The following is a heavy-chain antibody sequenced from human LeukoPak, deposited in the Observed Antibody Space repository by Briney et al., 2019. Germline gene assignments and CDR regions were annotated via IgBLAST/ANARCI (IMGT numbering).Heavy chain of an antibody. Sequence: GGSLRLSCAASGFTFRRYSMNWVRQAPGKGLERVSSISSSSSNIYYADAVKGRFTISRDNVKNLLYLQMNSLRAEDTAVYYCARGELWVSWGQGTLVTVSS. CDR1: GFTFRRYS. D-gene: IGHD1-26*01. CDR3: ARGELWVS. CDR2: ISSSSSNI. V-gene: IGHV3-21*01. J-gene: IGHJ5*02.